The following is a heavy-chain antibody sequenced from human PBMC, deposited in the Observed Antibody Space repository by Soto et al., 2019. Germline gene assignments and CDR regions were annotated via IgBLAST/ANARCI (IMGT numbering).Heavy chain of an antibody. CDR1: GYTFTSYD. CDR3: ARGHYDFWSGFSPSGIDY. CDR2: MNPNSGNT. Sequence: QVQLVQSGAEVKKPGASVKVSCKASGYTFTSYDIIWVRQATGQGLEWMGWMNPNSGNTGYAQKFQGRVTMTRNTSISTAYMELSSLRSEDTAVYYCARGHYDFWSGFSPSGIDYWGQGTLVTVSS. V-gene: IGHV1-8*01. D-gene: IGHD3-3*01. J-gene: IGHJ4*02.